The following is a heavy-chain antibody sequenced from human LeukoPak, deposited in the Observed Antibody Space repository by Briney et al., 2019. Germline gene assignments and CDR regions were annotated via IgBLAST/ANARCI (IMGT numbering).Heavy chain of an antibody. J-gene: IGHJ4*02. CDR2: IWYGGSNK. CDR1: GFTFSSYG. CDR3: AKHSSSWYYFDY. Sequence: GRSLRLSCAASGFTFSSYGMHWVRQAPGKGLEWVAVIWYGGSNKYYADSVKGRFTISRDNSKNTLYLQMNSLRAEDTAVYYCAKHSSSWYYFDYWGQGTLVTVSS. D-gene: IGHD6-13*01. V-gene: IGHV3-30*18.